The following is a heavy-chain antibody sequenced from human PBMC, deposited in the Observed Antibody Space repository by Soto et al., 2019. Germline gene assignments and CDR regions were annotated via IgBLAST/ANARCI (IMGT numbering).Heavy chain of an antibody. J-gene: IGHJ2*01. V-gene: IGHV3-23*01. Sequence: EEQLLESGGGLIQPGGSLRLACAASGFTFSSYAMTCVRQAPGKGLEWVSSISFSDGGTYYPDSVKGRLTISRDNSKNTLFLQMNSLRVEDTAVYYCVKDDRILGRRYFDLWGRGTLVTVSS. CDR3: VKDDRILGRRYFDL. CDR2: ISFSDGGT. D-gene: IGHD2-15*01. CDR1: GFTFSSYA.